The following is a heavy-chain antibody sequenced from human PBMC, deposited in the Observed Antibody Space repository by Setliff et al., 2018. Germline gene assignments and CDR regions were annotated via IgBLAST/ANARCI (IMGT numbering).Heavy chain of an antibody. V-gene: IGHV7-4-1*02. CDR3: ARGTGTYSDLDY. J-gene: IGHJ4*02. CDR1: GYTFTVYT. Sequence: GASVKVSCKVSGYTFTVYTMNWVRQAPGQGLEWMGWINTYTGNPTYAQGFTGRFVFSLDTSVSTAYLQISTLKAEDTAVYCARGTGTYSDLDYWGQGTLVTVSS. D-gene: IGHD1-26*01. CDR2: INTYTGNP.